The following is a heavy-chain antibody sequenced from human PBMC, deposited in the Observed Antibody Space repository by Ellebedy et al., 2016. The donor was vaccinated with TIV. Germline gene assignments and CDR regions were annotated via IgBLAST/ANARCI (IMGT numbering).Heavy chain of an antibody. D-gene: IGHD1-26*01. CDR3: ATQDSGSYSPYFDY. CDR1: GFTFSSYA. J-gene: IGHJ4*02. Sequence: GESLKISXAASGFTFSSYAMSWVRQAPGKGLEWVSAISGSGGSTYYADSVKGRFTISRDNSKNTLYLQMNSLRAEDTAVYYCATQDSGSYSPYFDYWGQGTLVTVSS. CDR2: ISGSGGST. V-gene: IGHV3-23*01.